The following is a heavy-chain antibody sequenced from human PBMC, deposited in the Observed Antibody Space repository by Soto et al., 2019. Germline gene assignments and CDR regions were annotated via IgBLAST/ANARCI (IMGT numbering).Heavy chain of an antibody. CDR3: AKEMVAAAYVETSPFDL. Sequence: GGSLRLSCAASGFTFSSYWMHWVRQAPGKGLVWVSRIDSDGSSTRLADSVKGRFSISRDNSKKMLYLHMNSLRVEDTATYYCAKEMVAAAYVETSPFDLWGQGTLITVSS. J-gene: IGHJ4*02. CDR1: GFTFSSYW. CDR2: IDSDGSST. D-gene: IGHD2-15*01. V-gene: IGHV3-74*01.